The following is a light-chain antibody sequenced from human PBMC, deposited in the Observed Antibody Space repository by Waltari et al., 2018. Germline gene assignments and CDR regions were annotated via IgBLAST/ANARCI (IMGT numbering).Light chain of an antibody. Sequence: EIVLTQSPGTLSLSPGDRATLPCRASQSVSRTLAWYQQKPGQAPRLLIFDASSRATGIPDRFSGSGSGTDFSLTISRLEPEDFAVYYCQKYGTLPATFGQGTKVEIQ. CDR1: QSVSRT. CDR2: DAS. V-gene: IGKV3-20*01. CDR3: QKYGTLPAT. J-gene: IGKJ1*01.